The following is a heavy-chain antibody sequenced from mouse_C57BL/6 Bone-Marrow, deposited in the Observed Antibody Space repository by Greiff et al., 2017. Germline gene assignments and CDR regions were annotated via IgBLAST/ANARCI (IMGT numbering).Heavy chain of an antibody. J-gene: IGHJ3*01. D-gene: IGHD2-4*01. Sequence: VQLMESGPELVKPGASVKISCKASGYAFSSSWMNWVKQRPGKGLEWIGRIYPGDGDTNYNGKFKGKATLTADKSSSTAYMQLSSLTSEDSAVYFCARERIYYDYDWFADWGQGTLVTVSA. CDR3: ARERIYYDYDWFAD. CDR1: GYAFSSSW. CDR2: IYPGDGDT. V-gene: IGHV1-82*01.